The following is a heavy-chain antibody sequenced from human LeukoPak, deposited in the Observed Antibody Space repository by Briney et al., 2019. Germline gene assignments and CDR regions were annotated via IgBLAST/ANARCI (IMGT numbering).Heavy chain of an antibody. Sequence: ASVKVSCKASGYTFTSFGISWVRQAPGQGLEWMGWISAYNGNTNYAQKLQGRVTMTTDTSTSTAYMELRSLRSDDTAVYYCAGAAAPNYFDYWGQGTLVTVSS. D-gene: IGHD2-2*01. V-gene: IGHV1-18*01. CDR3: AGAAAPNYFDY. J-gene: IGHJ4*02. CDR2: ISAYNGNT. CDR1: GYTFTSFG.